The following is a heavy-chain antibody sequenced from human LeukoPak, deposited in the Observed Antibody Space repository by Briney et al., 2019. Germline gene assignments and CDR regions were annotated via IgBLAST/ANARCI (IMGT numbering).Heavy chain of an antibody. D-gene: IGHD2-2*01. J-gene: IGHJ3*01. CDR1: GFSFSTYA. CDR3: AKDRRTLDAFDV. CDR2: ISGSGVAT. V-gene: IGHV3-23*01. Sequence: GGSLRLSCAASGFSFSTYAMSWVRQAPGRGLEWVSSISGSGVATYYADSVKGRFTISRDNSKNTLYLQMNSLRTEDTAVYYCAKDRRTLDAFDVWGQGTMVTVSS.